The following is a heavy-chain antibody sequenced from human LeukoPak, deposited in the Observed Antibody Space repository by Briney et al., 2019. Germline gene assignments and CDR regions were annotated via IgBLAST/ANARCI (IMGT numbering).Heavy chain of an antibody. J-gene: IGHJ3*02. Sequence: GGSLRLSCTASGFTFGDYAMSWFRQAPGKGLEWVGFIRSKAYGGTTEYAASVKGRFTISRDDSKSIAYLQMNSLKTEDTDVYYCTREYTLLAFDIWGQGTMVTVSS. V-gene: IGHV3-49*03. D-gene: IGHD2-2*02. CDR2: IRSKAYGGTT. CDR3: TREYTLLAFDI. CDR1: GFTFGDYA.